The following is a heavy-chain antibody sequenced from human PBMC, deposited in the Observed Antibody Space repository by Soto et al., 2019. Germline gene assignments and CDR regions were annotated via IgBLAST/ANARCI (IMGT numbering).Heavy chain of an antibody. V-gene: IGHV3-49*04. CDR1: GFTFSSYW. D-gene: IGHD6-13*01. CDR3: TNRYSQGY. CDR2: IRSKAYGGTT. Sequence: GGSLRLSCAASGFTFSSYWMSWVRQAPGKGLEWVGFIRSKAYGGTTEYAASVKGRFTISRDDSKSIAYLQMNSLKTEDTAVYYCTNRYSQGYWGQGTLVTVAS. J-gene: IGHJ4*02.